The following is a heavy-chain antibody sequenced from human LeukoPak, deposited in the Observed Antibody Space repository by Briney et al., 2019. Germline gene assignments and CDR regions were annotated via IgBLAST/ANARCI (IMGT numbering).Heavy chain of an antibody. D-gene: IGHD3-3*01. CDR3: AKDSEPSITIFGVVITFDY. V-gene: IGHV3-23*01. Sequence: GGSLRLSCAASGFTFSSYAMSWVRQAPGKGLEWVSAISGSGGSTYYADSVKGRFTISRDNSKNTLYLQMNSLRAEDTAVYYCAKDSEPSITIFGVVITFDYWGQGTLVTVSS. CDR1: GFTFSSYA. CDR2: ISGSGGST. J-gene: IGHJ4*02.